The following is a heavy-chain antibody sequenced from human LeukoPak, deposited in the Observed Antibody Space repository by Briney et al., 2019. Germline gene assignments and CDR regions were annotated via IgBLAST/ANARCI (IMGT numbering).Heavy chain of an antibody. Sequence: SETLSLTCTVSGGSISSYYWSWIRQAPGKGLEWIGNIYYSGSTNYNPSLKSRVTVSVDTSKNQFSLKLSSVTAADTAVYYCARGRGDPPDYWGRGTLVTVSS. J-gene: IGHJ4*02. D-gene: IGHD3-10*01. CDR1: GGSISSYY. V-gene: IGHV4-59*12. CDR3: ARGRGDPPDY. CDR2: IYYSGST.